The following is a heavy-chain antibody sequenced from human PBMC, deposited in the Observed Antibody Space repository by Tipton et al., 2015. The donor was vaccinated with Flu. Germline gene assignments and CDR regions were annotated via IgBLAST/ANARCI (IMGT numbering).Heavy chain of an antibody. CDR1: GDSIRSDYY. D-gene: IGHD4-11*01. V-gene: IGHV4-38-2*02. J-gene: IGHJ5*02. CDR2: IFHTGTT. Sequence: TLSLTCSISGDSIRSDYYWGWIRQPPGKGLEWIGHIFHTGTTYHKPSLKSRVTISINTSKNQLPLKVFSVTAADTAVYYCARRDYSNYVSDPKDWFDPWGQRILVTVSS. CDR3: ARRDYSNYVSDPKDWFDP.